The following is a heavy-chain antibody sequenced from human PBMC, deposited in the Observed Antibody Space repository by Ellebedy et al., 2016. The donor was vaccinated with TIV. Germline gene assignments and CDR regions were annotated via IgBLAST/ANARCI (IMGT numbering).Heavy chain of an antibody. V-gene: IGHV4-34*01. CDR1: GSSFSTYY. D-gene: IGHD6-13*01. CDR3: AKTKQPHNQQLVRPRRYFDV. CDR2: INHSGST. Sequence: MPSETLSLTCGVYGSSFSTYYWSWIRQPPGKGLEWIGEINHSGSTNYNPSLKSRVTVSVDTSKNQFSLRLSSVTAADTAVYYCAKTKQPHNQQLVRPRRYFDVWGRGTLVTVSS. J-gene: IGHJ2*01.